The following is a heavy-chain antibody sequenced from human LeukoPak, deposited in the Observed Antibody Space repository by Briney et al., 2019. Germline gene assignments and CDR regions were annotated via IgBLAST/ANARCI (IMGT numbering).Heavy chain of an antibody. V-gene: IGHV3-23*01. CDR1: DFTFSSYA. CDR3: AKPDNYYDSSPFDY. CDR2: ISGSGGTT. Sequence: PGGSLRLSCAASDFTFSSYAMNWVRQAPGKGLEWVSGISGSGGTTYYADSVKGRVTISRDNSKNTLYLQMNSLRAEDTAVYYCAKPDNYYDSSPFDYWGQGTLVTVSS. J-gene: IGHJ4*02. D-gene: IGHD3-22*01.